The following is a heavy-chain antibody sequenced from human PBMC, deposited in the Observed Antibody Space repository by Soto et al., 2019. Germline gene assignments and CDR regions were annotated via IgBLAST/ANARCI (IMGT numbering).Heavy chain of an antibody. Sequence: RXSCAASVFIFSTYGMHWVRQAPGKGLEWVALISFDGRQKYYAESLKGRFTISRDNSKDILYLEVNSLRAEDTAVYYCAKDESRYCTDSRCYPTDYWGQGTLVTVSS. J-gene: IGHJ4*02. D-gene: IGHD2-8*01. CDR3: AKDESRYCTDSRCYPTDY. CDR1: VFIFSTYG. CDR2: ISFDGRQK. V-gene: IGHV3-30*18.